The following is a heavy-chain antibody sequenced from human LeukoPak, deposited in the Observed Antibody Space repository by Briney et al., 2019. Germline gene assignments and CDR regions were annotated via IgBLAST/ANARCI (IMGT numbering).Heavy chain of an antibody. CDR3: AREGCSSTSCYEEDPDYYYYYGMDV. V-gene: IGHV3-30*04. CDR1: GFTFSSYA. D-gene: IGHD2-2*01. Sequence: PGGSLRLSCAASGFTFSSYAMHWVRQAPGKGLEWVAAITYDGSHKNYADSVKGRFTISRDNSKNTVYLQMNSLRPEDTAVYYCAREGCSSTSCYEEDPDYYYYYGMDVWGKGTTVTVSS. J-gene: IGHJ6*04. CDR2: ITYDGSHK.